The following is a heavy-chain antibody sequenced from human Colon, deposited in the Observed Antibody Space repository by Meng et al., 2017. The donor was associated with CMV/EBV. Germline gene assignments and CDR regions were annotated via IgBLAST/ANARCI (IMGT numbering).Heavy chain of an antibody. CDR1: VFIFSDYA. J-gene: IGHJ1*01. V-gene: IGHV3-23*01. CDR2: ISGSGDRP. Sequence: SVFIFSDYAMSWVRQAPGKGLEWVASISGSGDRPTYTDSVKGRFTIARDNSKNTLYLQMSSLRAEDTAVYYCAKHDTRGYFSSEYFHHWGQGTLVTVSS. D-gene: IGHD3-22*01. CDR3: AKHDTRGYFSSEYFHH.